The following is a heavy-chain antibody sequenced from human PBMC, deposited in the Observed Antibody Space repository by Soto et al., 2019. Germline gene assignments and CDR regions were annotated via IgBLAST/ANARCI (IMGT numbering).Heavy chain of an antibody. V-gene: IGHV4-31*03. CDR3: ARAPSVTGYPASWGYFDL. CDR2: IYYSGTT. CDR1: GASINSGDYF. Sequence: SETLSLTCTVSGASINSGDYFWTWIRQHPGKGLESIGYIYYSGTTYYIPSLKSRLTISLDTSKNRFSLNLSSVTAADTAVYYCARAPSVTGYPASWGYFDLWGRGTLVTVSS. J-gene: IGHJ2*01. D-gene: IGHD5-18*01.